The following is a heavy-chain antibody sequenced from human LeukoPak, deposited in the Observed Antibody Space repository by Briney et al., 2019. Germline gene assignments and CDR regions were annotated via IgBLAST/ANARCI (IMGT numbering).Heavy chain of an antibody. CDR1: GGSISSYY. D-gene: IGHD3-3*01. CDR3: ARVTADFWSGRYGMDV. CDR2: IYYSGST. V-gene: IGHV4-59*01. Sequence: SETLSLTCTVSGGSISSYYWSWIRQPPGKGLEWIGYIYYSGSTNYNPSLKSRVTISVDTSKNQFSLKLSSVTAADTAVYYCARVTADFWSGRYGMDVWGQGTTVTVSS. J-gene: IGHJ6*02.